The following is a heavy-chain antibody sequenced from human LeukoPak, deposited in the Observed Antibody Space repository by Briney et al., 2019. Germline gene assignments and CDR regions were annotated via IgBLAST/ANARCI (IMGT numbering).Heavy chain of an antibody. Sequence: TGGSLRLSCAASGFTFSSYAMHWVRQAPGKGLEWVAFISSDGSNKYYADSVKGRFSISRDNSNNTLYLQMNSLRPEDTAVYYCARGRRTLIVGATRNAFDVWGQGTIVTVSS. CDR2: ISSDGSNK. J-gene: IGHJ3*01. D-gene: IGHD1-26*01. CDR1: GFTFSSYA. CDR3: ARGRRTLIVGATRNAFDV. V-gene: IGHV3-30*14.